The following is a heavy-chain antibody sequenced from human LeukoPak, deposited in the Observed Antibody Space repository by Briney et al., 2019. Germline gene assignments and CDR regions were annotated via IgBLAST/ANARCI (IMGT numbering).Heavy chain of an antibody. CDR1: GFTFSRAW. CDR3: ARGVVGEITFGGVIVGGYLFY. J-gene: IGHJ4*02. CDR2: IKEDGSED. V-gene: IGHV3-7*01. Sequence: GGSLRLSCAASGFTFSRAWMSWLRQAPGKGLEWVANIKEDGSEDYYADSVKGRFTISRDNAKNSLYLQMNSLRAEDTAVYYCARGVVGEITFGGVIVGGYLFYWGQGTLVTVSS. D-gene: IGHD3-16*02.